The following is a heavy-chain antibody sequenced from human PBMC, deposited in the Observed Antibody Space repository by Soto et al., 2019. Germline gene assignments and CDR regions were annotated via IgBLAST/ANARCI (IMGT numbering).Heavy chain of an antibody. Sequence: SENLSLTCAVFGRSIASSSFYWVLFRQPPGKGLEWIGSIYYSGSTYYNPSLKSRVTISVDTSKNQFSLKLSSVTAADTAVYYCARRSLGLGYFDYWGQGTLVTVS. CDR3: ARRSLGLGYFDY. CDR2: IYYSGST. J-gene: IGHJ4*02. D-gene: IGHD3-16*01. CDR1: GRSIASSSFY. V-gene: IGHV4-39*01.